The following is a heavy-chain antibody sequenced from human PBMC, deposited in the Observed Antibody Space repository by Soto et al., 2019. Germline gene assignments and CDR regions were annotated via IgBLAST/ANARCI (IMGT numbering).Heavy chain of an antibody. CDR2: IYPGDSDT. J-gene: IGHJ6*02. CDR3: ARQDYGDYVSYYGMDV. D-gene: IGHD4-17*01. Sequence: GESLKISCKGSGYSFTSYWIGWVRQMPGKGLEWMGIIYPGDSDTRYSPSFQGQVTISADKSISTAYLQWGSLKASDTAMYYCARQDYGDYVSYYGMDVWGQGTTVTVSS. V-gene: IGHV5-51*01. CDR1: GYSFTSYW.